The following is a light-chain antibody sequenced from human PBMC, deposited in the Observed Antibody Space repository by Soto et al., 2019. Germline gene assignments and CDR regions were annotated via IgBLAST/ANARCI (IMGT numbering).Light chain of an antibody. V-gene: IGKV3-11*01. CDR1: QSVSSY. Sequence: EIVLTQSPATLSLSPGERATLSCRASQSVSSYLAWYQQKRGQAPRLLIYDASNRATGVPARFSGSGSGTDFTLTISSLEPEDFAVYYCQQRSNWPLTFGGGTTVEIK. CDR2: DAS. CDR3: QQRSNWPLT. J-gene: IGKJ4*01.